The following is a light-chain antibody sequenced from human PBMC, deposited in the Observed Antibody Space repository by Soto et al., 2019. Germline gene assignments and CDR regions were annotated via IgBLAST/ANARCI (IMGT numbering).Light chain of an antibody. CDR3: LQHNSYPLT. CDR1: EGVSNS. J-gene: IGKJ4*01. V-gene: IGKV1-17*03. Sequence: DIQMTQSPSAMSASVGDRVTITCRASEGVSNSSGWFQQKPGKVPKRLISAASSLQNGVPSRFSASGSGSDFTLTISSLQPEDSATYYCLQHNSYPLTFGGGTKVEI. CDR2: AAS.